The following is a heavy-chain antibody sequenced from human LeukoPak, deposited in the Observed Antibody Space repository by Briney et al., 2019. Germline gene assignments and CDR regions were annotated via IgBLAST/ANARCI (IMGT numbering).Heavy chain of an antibody. D-gene: IGHD5-18*01. J-gene: IGHJ4*02. CDR1: GFTFSSYS. Sequence: GGSLRLSCAASGFTFSSYSMNWVRQAPGKGLEWVSSISSSSSYIYYADSVKGRFTISRDNAKNSVHLQMRSMRHKDTAIYYCARARENSYGLGSLDYWGQGTLVIVSS. CDR3: ARARENSYGLGSLDY. V-gene: IGHV3-21*01. CDR2: ISSSSSYI.